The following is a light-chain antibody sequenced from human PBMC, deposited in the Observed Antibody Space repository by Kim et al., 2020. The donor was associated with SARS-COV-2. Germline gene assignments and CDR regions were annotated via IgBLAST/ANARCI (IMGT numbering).Light chain of an antibody. V-gene: IGLV1-51*01. CDR1: NSIIGNHF. CDR2: DNT. Sequence: GQRVTISCSGNNSIIGNHFVSWYHHFPGIAPKRLIFDNTKRPAGIPDRFSGSKSGTSATLGIAGLQTGDEADYYCGTWDSSLSAHVFGTGTKVTVL. CDR3: GTWDSSLSAHV. J-gene: IGLJ1*01.